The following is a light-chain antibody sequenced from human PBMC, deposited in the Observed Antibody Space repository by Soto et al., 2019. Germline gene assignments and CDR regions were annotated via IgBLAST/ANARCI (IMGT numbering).Light chain of an antibody. V-gene: IGKV1-13*02. CDR3: QHYNSYSEA. CDR2: KAS. J-gene: IGKJ1*01. CDR1: QGIRSA. Sequence: IHLSHAPASLSASVLDSVTITFRASQGIRSALAWYQQTPGRPPKLLIYKASTLKSGVPSRFSGSGSGTEFTLTISSLQPDDFATYYCQHYNSYSEAYGQGTKVDIK.